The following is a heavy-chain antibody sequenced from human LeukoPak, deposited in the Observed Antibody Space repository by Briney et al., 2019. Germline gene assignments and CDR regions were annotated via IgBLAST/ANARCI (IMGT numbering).Heavy chain of an antibody. V-gene: IGHV3-33*01. CDR2: IWYDGSNK. CDR3: ARDPTDIVVVPAALYSGYGNFDY. Sequence: GGSLRLSCAASGFTFSSYGMHWVRQAPGKGLEWVAVIWYDGSNKYYADSVKGRFTISRDNSKSTLYLQMNSLRAEDTAVYYCARDPTDIVVVPAALYSGYGNFDYWGQGTLVTVSS. D-gene: IGHD2-2*01. CDR1: GFTFSSYG. J-gene: IGHJ4*02.